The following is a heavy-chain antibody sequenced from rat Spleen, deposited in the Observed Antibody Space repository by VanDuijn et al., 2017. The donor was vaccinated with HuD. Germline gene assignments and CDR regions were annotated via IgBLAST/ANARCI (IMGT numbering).Heavy chain of an antibody. CDR2: ITNTGGST. Sequence: EVQLVESGGGLVQPGRSLKLSCAASGFTFSDYNMAWVRQAPKKGLEWVASITNTGGSTYYPDSVKGRFTVSRDNAKSTLSLQMDSLRSGDTATYYCARLTEGIAWFAYWGQGTLVTVSS. J-gene: IGHJ3*01. CDR1: GFTFSDYN. V-gene: IGHV5-7*01. D-gene: IGHD1-11*01. CDR3: ARLTEGIAWFAY.